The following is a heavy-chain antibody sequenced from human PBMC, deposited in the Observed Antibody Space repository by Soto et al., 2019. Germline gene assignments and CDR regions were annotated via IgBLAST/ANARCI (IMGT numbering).Heavy chain of an antibody. J-gene: IGHJ4*02. CDR3: ARLGDYYDSSM. CDR2: IYYSGST. D-gene: IGHD3-22*01. V-gene: IGHV4-39*01. Sequence: QLQLQESGPGLVKPSETLSLTCSVTGGSITSRYYWGWIRQPPGKGLEWIGNIYYSGSTYYNPSLKSRVTISVDTSTNQFSLKLSSVTAADTAVYYCARLGDYYDSSMWGQGTLVTVSS. CDR1: GGSITSRYY.